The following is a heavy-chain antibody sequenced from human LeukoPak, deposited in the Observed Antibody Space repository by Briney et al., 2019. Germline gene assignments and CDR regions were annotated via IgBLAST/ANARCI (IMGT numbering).Heavy chain of an antibody. Sequence: SGTLSLTCAVSGGSISSSNWWSWVRQPPGKGLEWIGEIYHSGSTNYNPSLKSRVTISVDTSKNQFSLKLSSVTAADTAVYYCARRVYSTSWSYYFDYWGQGTLVTVSS. CDR2: IYHSGST. CDR1: GGSISSSNW. J-gene: IGHJ4*02. CDR3: ARRVYSTSWSYYFDY. D-gene: IGHD6-13*01. V-gene: IGHV4-4*02.